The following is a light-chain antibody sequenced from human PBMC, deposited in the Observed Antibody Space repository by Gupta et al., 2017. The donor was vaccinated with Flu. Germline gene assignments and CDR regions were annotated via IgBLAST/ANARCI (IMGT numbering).Light chain of an antibody. V-gene: IGKV2-28*01. CDR3: KQALQTLWT. J-gene: IGKJ1*01. CDR2: VGS. Sequence: VSSGDAASSYCRTSQCRLHRNGNTYLDWYLQKPGQSPKLLIYVGSSRASGVPDRFSGSGSGTDFTLKISRVEAEDVGAYYCKQALQTLWTFGQGTKVEIK. CDR1: QCRLHRNGNTY.